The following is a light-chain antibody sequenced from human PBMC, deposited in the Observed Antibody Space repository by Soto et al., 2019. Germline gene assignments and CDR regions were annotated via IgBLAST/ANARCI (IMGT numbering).Light chain of an antibody. V-gene: IGKV1-9*01. CDR1: QGMSTY. Sequence: IQVTQSPSSLSASVGDRITITCRASQGMSTYLAWYQQKPGKAPKLLIYAAYTLQSGVPSRLSGGGSGTDFAPTISSLKPEDFATYYCQQLNRYPTFGGGTKVEIK. CDR2: AAY. J-gene: IGKJ4*01. CDR3: QQLNRYPT.